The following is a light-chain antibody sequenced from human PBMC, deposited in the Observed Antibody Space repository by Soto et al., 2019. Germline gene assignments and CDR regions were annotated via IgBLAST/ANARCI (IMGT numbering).Light chain of an antibody. CDR2: GAS. CDR1: QSVSSN. Sequence: DIVMTQSPASLSVSPGERATLSCRASQSVSSNLAWYQQKPGQAPRLLIYGASTRATGIPARFIGSGSGTECTLTISSLQSEDVAVYYCQQYNNWPWTFGQGTKVDI. V-gene: IGKV3-15*01. CDR3: QQYNNWPWT. J-gene: IGKJ1*01.